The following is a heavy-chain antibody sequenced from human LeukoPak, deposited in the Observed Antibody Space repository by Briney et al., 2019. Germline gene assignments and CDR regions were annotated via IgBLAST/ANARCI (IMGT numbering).Heavy chain of an antibody. V-gene: IGHV1-2*02. Sequence: ASVKVSCKASGYTFTGYYMHWVRQAPGQGLEWMGWINPNSGGTNYAQKFQGRVTMTRDTSISTAYMELSSLRSEDTAVYYCATAYGSGSYYSNWFDPWGQGTLVTVSS. CDR3: ATAYGSGSYYSNWFDP. CDR2: INPNSGGT. D-gene: IGHD3-10*01. CDR1: GYTFTGYY. J-gene: IGHJ5*02.